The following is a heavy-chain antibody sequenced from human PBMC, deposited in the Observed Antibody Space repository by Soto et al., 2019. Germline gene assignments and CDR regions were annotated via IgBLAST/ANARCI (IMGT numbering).Heavy chain of an antibody. CDR1: GGSISSGDYY. CDR2: IYYSGST. D-gene: IGHD6-6*01. Sequence: SETLSLTCTVSGGSISSGDYYWSWIRQPPGKGLEWIGYIYYSGSTYYNPSLKSRVTISVDTSKNQFSLKLSSVTAADTAVYYCARSSSIAAPNWFDPWGQGTLVTVSS. J-gene: IGHJ5*02. V-gene: IGHV4-30-4*01. CDR3: ARSSSIAAPNWFDP.